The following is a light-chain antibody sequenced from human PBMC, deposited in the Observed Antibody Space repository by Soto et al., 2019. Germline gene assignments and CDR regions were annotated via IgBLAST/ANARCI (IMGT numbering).Light chain of an antibody. CDR1: SSDVGGYNY. CDR2: DVS. J-gene: IGLJ1*01. Sequence: QSALTQPASVSGSPGQSITISCTGTSSDVGGYNYVSWYQQHPGEAPKLLIYDVSNRPSGVSNRFSGPKSGNTASLTISGLQAEDEADYYCSSYRSSSTVYVFGTGTKVTVL. V-gene: IGLV2-14*01. CDR3: SSYRSSSTVYV.